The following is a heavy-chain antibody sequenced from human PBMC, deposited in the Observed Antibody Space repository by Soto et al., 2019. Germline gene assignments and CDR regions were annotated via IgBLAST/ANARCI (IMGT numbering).Heavy chain of an antibody. V-gene: IGHV3-30*18. Sequence: QVQLVESGGGVVQPGRSLRLSCAASGFTFSSYGMHWVRQAPGKGQEWVAVISYDGSNKYYADSVKGRFTISRDNSKNTLYLQMNSLRAEDTAVYYCAKELDYCTNGVCYIDYWGQGTLVTVSS. D-gene: IGHD2-8*01. CDR2: ISYDGSNK. CDR1: GFTFSSYG. J-gene: IGHJ4*02. CDR3: AKELDYCTNGVCYIDY.